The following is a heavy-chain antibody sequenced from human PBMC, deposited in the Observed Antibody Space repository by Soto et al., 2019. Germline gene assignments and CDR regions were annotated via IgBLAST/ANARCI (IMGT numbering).Heavy chain of an antibody. V-gene: IGHV4-59*05. J-gene: IGHJ6*02. D-gene: IGHD3-22*01. CDR2: IYYGRST. CDR1: GGSVNGYY. CDR3: ARDSGYYDSSGYYSGRYYYYGMDV. Sequence: SETLSLTCAVYGGSVNGYYWNWIRQPPGKGLEWIGSIYYGRSTFYNPSLKSRVTISVDTSKSQLSLKLNSVTAADTAVYYCARDSGYYDSSGYYSGRYYYYGMDVWGQGTTVTVSS.